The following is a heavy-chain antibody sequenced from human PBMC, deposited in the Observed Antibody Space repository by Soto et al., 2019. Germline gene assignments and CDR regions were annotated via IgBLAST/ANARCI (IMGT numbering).Heavy chain of an antibody. V-gene: IGHV3-7*03. CDR1: GFAFRTYW. J-gene: IGHJ3*02. CDR2: IKPDGSEK. D-gene: IGHD4-17*01. CDR3: AHPRGYGVFDAYDI. Sequence: GGSLRLSCSASGFAFRTYWMSWVRQAPGKGLEWVANIKPDGSEKPYADSVKGRFTISRDNSINTLFMQMNSLRTEDTAVYYCAHPRGYGVFDAYDIWGQGAMVTVSS.